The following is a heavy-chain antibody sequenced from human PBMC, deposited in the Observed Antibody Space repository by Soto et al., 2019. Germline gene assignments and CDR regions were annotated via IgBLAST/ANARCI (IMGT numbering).Heavy chain of an antibody. V-gene: IGHV6-1*01. Sequence: TLSLTCAISGDSVSSNSAAWNWIRQSPSRGLEWLGRTYYRSKWYNDYAVSVKSRITINPDTSKNQFSLQLNSVTPEDTAVYYCAREGTYCSSTSCYAGVAAQFDYWGQGTLVTVSS. CDR3: AREGTYCSSTSCYAGVAAQFDY. CDR2: TYYRSKWYN. D-gene: IGHD2-2*01. J-gene: IGHJ4*02. CDR1: GDSVSSNSAA.